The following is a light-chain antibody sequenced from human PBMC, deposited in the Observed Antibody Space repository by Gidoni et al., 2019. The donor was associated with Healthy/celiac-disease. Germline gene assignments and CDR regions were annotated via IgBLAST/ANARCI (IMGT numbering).Light chain of an antibody. CDR1: QSISSY. Sequence: DIQMTQSPSSLSASVGDRVTITCRASQSISSYLNWYQQKPGKAPKLLIYAASSLQSGVPSRFSGSGSGTDFTLTISSLRPEDFATYYCQQSYSTPFTCGPXTKVDIK. CDR2: AAS. V-gene: IGKV1-39*01. CDR3: QQSYSTPFT. J-gene: IGKJ3*01.